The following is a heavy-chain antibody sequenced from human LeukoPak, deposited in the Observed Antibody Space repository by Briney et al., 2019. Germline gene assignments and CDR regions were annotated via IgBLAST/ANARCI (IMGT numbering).Heavy chain of an antibody. Sequence: GASVKVSCKASGYTFTAYYMHWVRQAPGQGLEWMGWINPNSGGTNYAQKFQGRVTMTRDTSISTAYVELSRLTSDDTAVYYCARGGSYSSGYYYVIDFWGQGTLLTVSS. CDR3: ARGGSYSSGYYYVIDF. CDR1: GYTFTAYY. D-gene: IGHD3-22*01. CDR2: INPNSGGT. J-gene: IGHJ4*02. V-gene: IGHV1-2*02.